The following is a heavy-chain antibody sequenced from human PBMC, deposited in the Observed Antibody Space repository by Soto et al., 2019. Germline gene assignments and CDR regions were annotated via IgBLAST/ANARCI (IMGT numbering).Heavy chain of an antibody. CDR3: AKDMRPLGKSTVTTSEGGYFDY. CDR1: GFTFDDYT. J-gene: IGHJ4*02. Sequence: GGSLRLSCAASGFTFDDYTMHWVRQAPGKGLEWVSLISWDGGSTYYADSVKGRFTISRENSKNSLYLQMNSLRTEDTALYYCAKDMRPLGKSTVTTSEGGYFDYWGQGTLVTVSS. V-gene: IGHV3-43*01. D-gene: IGHD4-4*01. CDR2: ISWDGGST.